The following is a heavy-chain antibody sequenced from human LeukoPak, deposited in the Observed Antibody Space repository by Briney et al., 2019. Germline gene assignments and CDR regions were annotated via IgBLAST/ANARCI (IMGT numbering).Heavy chain of an antibody. V-gene: IGHV4-30-4*08. CDR3: ARSLYGGNSNFDY. D-gene: IGHD4-23*01. CDR2: IYYSGST. Sequence: PSETLSLTCTVSGGSISSGDYYWSWIRQPPGKGLEWIGYIYYSGSTYYNPSLKSRVTISVDTSKNQFSLKLSSETAADTAVYYCARSLYGGNSNFDYWGQGTLVTVSS. CDR1: GGSISSGDYY. J-gene: IGHJ4*02.